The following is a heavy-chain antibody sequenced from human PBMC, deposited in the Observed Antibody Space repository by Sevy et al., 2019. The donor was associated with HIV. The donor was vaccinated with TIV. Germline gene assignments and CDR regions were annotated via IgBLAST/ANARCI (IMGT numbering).Heavy chain of an antibody. V-gene: IGHV3-30-3*01. D-gene: IGHD3-10*01. CDR2: ISYDGSNK. CDR1: GFTFSSYA. J-gene: IGHJ6*02. CDR3: ARDRRRDDYGSGSYTYYYYYYGMDV. Sequence: GGSLRLSCAASGFTFSSYAMHWVRQAPGKGLEWVAVISYDGSNKYYADSVKGRFTISRDNSKNTLYLQMNSLRAEDTAVYYCARDRRRDDYGSGSYTYYYYYYGMDVWGQGTTVTVSS.